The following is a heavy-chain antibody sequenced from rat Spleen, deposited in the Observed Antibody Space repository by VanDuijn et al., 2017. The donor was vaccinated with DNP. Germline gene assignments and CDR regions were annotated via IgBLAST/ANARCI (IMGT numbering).Heavy chain of an antibody. J-gene: IGHJ1*01. CDR3: ASLYNSGSYYWYFDF. Sequence: EVQLVESGGGLVQPGRSMKLSCAASGFTFSNYYMAWVRQAPTTGLEWVASISTGGGNTYYRDYVKGRFTISRDNAKSTLYLQMDSLRSEETATYYCASLYNSGSYYWYFDFWGPGTMVTVSS. D-gene: IGHD4-3*01. V-gene: IGHV5S11*01. CDR2: ISTGGGNT. CDR1: GFTFSNYY.